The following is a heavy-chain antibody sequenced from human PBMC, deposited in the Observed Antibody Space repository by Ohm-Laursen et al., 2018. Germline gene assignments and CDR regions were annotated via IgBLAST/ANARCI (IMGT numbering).Heavy chain of an antibody. D-gene: IGHD4-23*01. Sequence: SLRLSCSASGFSVSTNYMNWARQAPGKGPEWVSEIDRGGNGYYAESVKGRFTISRDNSKNTLYLQMNNLRAEDSAVYYCASYYGGYDPWGQGTLVTVSS. CDR3: ASYYGGYDP. CDR1: GFSVSTNY. V-gene: IGHV3-53*01. J-gene: IGHJ5*02. CDR2: IDRGGNG.